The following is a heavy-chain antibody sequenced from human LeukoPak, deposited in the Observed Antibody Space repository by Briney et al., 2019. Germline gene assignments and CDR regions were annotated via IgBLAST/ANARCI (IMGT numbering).Heavy chain of an antibody. J-gene: IGHJ6*03. Sequence: ASVTVSCKASGYTFTSYGISWVRQAPGQGLEWMGWISAYNGNTNYAQKLQGRVTMTTDTSTSTAYMELRSLRSDETAVYYCARLPTVVTHYYYYYMDVWGKGTTVTVSS. V-gene: IGHV1-18*01. D-gene: IGHD4-23*01. CDR2: ISAYNGNT. CDR1: GYTFTSYG. CDR3: ARLPTVVTHYYYYYMDV.